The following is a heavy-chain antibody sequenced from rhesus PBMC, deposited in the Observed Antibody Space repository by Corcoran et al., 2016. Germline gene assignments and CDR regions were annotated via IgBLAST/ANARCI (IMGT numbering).Heavy chain of an antibody. D-gene: IGHD4-23*01. J-gene: IGHJ1*01. V-gene: IGHV2-174*01. CDR2: IYWDDDK. Sequence: QVTFKESGPALVKPTQTLTLTCTFSGFSISTSGMGVRWLLQPPGKALEWLALIYWDDDKYYSESLKSRLTISKDTSNNQVVLTMTHMDPVDTATYYCARSRIEYSNVYFEFWGQGALVTVSS. CDR1: GFSISTSGMG. CDR3: ARSRIEYSNVYFEF.